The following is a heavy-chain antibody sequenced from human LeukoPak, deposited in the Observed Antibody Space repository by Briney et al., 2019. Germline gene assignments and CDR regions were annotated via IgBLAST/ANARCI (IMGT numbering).Heavy chain of an antibody. Sequence: SETLSLTCTVSGGSLSNYYWSWIRQPPGKGLEWIGCIYYSGSTNYNPSPKSRLTISVDTSKNQFSLKLSSVTAADTAVYYCARGPQGIGRELDYWGQGTLVTVSS. CDR2: IYYSGST. V-gene: IGHV4-59*01. J-gene: IGHJ4*02. D-gene: IGHD1-26*01. CDR1: GGSLSNYY. CDR3: ARGPQGIGRELDY.